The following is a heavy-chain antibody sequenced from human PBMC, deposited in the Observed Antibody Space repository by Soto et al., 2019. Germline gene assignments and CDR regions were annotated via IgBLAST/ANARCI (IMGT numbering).Heavy chain of an antibody. J-gene: IGHJ4*02. CDR3: ARGRPWELYDY. CDR1: GGYISTYY. V-gene: IGHV4-59*12. CDR2: IYYSGST. D-gene: IGHD1-7*01. Sequence: SETLPLTCTVSGGYISTYYWSWIRQPPGKGLEWVGYIYYSGSTNYNPSLKSRVTIAVDTSNNQFSLKLSSMTAADTAVYYCARGRPWELYDYWGQGTLVTVSS.